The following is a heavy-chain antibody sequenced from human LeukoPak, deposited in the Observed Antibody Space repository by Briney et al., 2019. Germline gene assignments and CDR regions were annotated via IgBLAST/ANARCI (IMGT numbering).Heavy chain of an antibody. CDR3: ARASSGRGYSYGDFDY. Sequence: GGSLRLSCAASGFTFSSYSMNWVRQAPGKGLEWVSSISSSSSYIYYADSVKGRFTISRDNAKNSLYLQMNSLRAEDTAVYYCARASSGRGYSYGDFDYWGQGTLVTVSS. J-gene: IGHJ4*02. CDR2: ISSSSSYI. D-gene: IGHD5-18*01. CDR1: GFTFSSYS. V-gene: IGHV3-21*01.